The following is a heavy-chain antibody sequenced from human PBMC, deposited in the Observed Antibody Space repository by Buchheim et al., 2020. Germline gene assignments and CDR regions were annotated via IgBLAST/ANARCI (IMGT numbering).Heavy chain of an antibody. CDR3: AKVITMVRGYYYYGMDV. D-gene: IGHD3-10*01. J-gene: IGHJ6*02. Sequence: QVQLVESGGGVVQPGRSLRLSCAASGFTFSSYGMHWVRQAPGKGLKWVAVISYDGSNKYYADSVKGRFTISRDNSKNTLYLQMNSLRAEDTAVYYCAKVITMVRGYYYYGMDVWGQGTT. CDR2: ISYDGSNK. V-gene: IGHV3-30*18. CDR1: GFTFSSYG.